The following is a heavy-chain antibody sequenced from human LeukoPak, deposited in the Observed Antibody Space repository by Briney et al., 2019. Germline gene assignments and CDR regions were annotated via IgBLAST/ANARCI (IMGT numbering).Heavy chain of an antibody. V-gene: IGHV4-59*08. J-gene: IGHJ5*02. Sequence: SETLSLTCTVSGGSISSYYWSWIRQPPGKGLEWIGYIYYSGSTNYNPSLKSRVTISVDTSKNQFSLKLSSVSAADTAVYYCARLGIAAAANWFDPWGQGTLVTVSS. CDR2: IYYSGST. CDR3: ARLGIAAAANWFDP. D-gene: IGHD6-13*01. CDR1: GGSISSYY.